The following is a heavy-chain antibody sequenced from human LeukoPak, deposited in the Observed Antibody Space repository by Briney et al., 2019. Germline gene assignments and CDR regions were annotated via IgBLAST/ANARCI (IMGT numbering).Heavy chain of an antibody. J-gene: IGHJ4*02. CDR1: GYSFSSYW. V-gene: IGHV5-51*01. CDR2: IYPGDSDT. D-gene: IGHD6-6*01. CDR3: ARRLVSIDYFDY. Sequence: LGESLKISCKGSGYSFSSYWIAWVRQMPGKGLEWMGIIYPGDSDTRYSSSFQGQVTISADKSISTAYLQWSSLKASDTAMYYCARRLVSIDYFDYWGQGTLVTVSS.